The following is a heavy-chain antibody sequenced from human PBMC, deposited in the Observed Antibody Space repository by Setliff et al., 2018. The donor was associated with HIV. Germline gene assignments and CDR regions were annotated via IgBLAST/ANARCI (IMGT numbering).Heavy chain of an antibody. CDR2: ISSSGNT. CDR3: ARARRAGSGPKYFQH. V-gene: IGHV4-34*01. Sequence: PSETLSLTCAVYGGSFNGYYWSWIRQPPGKGLEWIGSISSSGNTYYNPSLKSRVTMSVDKSKNQFSLRLSSVTAADTAVYYCARARRAGSGPKYFQHWGQGTLVTVSS. D-gene: IGHD2-15*01. CDR1: GGSFNGYY. J-gene: IGHJ1*01.